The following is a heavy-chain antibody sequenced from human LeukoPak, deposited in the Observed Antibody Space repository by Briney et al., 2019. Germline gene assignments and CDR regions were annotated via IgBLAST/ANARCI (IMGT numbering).Heavy chain of an antibody. CDR2: ISYDGSTK. D-gene: IGHD2-2*01. J-gene: IGHJ4*02. CDR1: GFTFSTYG. V-gene: IGHV3-30*03. CDR3: AIGSIYCSSTSCSPFDS. Sequence: PGRSLRLSCAASGFTFSTYGMHWVRQAPGKGLEWVAVISYDGSTKYYADSVKGRFTISRDNSKNTLYLQMNSLRAEDTAVYYCAIGSIYCSSTSCSPFDSWGQGTLVTVSS.